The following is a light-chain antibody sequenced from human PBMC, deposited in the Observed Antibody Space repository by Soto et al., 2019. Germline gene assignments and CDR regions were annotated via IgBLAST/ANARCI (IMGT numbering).Light chain of an antibody. CDR2: CAS. J-gene: IGKJ3*01. CDR1: QSISGSF. V-gene: IGKV3-20*01. Sequence: EIVLTQSPGTLSLSPGERVTLSCRASQSISGSFLAWYQQKPVQAPRLLIYCASDRATGIPDRFTGSGSGTDFTLTISRLEPEDIAVYYCQQYGSTPPFTFGPGTKVDIK. CDR3: QQYGSTPPFT.